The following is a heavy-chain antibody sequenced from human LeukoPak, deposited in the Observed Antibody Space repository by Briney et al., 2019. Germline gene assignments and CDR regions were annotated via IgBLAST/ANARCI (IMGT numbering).Heavy chain of an antibody. CDR1: GGSISSYY. D-gene: IGHD3-9*01. Sequence: SETLSLTCTVSGGSISSYYWSWIRQPPGKGLEWIGYIYYSGSTNYNPSLKSRVTISVDTSKNQFSLKLSSVTAADTAVYYCASCDILTGWFDPWGQGTLVTVSS. J-gene: IGHJ5*02. CDR3: ASCDILTGWFDP. CDR2: IYYSGST. V-gene: IGHV4-59*08.